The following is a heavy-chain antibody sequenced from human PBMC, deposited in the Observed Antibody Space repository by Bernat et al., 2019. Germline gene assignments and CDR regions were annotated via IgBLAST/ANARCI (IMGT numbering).Heavy chain of an antibody. Sequence: QVHLVESGGGVVQAGGSLRLSCAASGFTFSGYAMHWVRQAPGKGLEWVAVILYDGSNKYYADSLKGRFTISRDNSKNTLYLQMNSLGAEDMAVYYCARQAVASKETLDYWGQGTLVTVSS. D-gene: IGHD6-19*01. V-gene: IGHV3-30*01. CDR2: ILYDGSNK. J-gene: IGHJ4*01. CDR3: ARQAVASKETLDY. CDR1: GFTFSGYA.